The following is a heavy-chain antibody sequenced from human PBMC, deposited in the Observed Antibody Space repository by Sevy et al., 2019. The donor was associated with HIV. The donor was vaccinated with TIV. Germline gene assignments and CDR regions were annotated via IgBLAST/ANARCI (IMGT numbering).Heavy chain of an antibody. J-gene: IGHJ6*02. Sequence: GGSLRLSCAASGFTFSSYSMNWVRQAPGKGLEWVSYISSSSSTIYYADSVKGRFTISRDNAKNSLYLQTNSLRDEDTAVYYCARDLERITIFGVVITITYYGMDVWGQGTTVTVSS. CDR1: GFTFSSYS. CDR2: ISSSSSTI. CDR3: ARDLERITIFGVVITITYYGMDV. V-gene: IGHV3-48*02. D-gene: IGHD3-3*01.